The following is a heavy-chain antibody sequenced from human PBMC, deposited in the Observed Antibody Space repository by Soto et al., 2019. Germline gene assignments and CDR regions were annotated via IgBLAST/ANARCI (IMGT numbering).Heavy chain of an antibody. CDR1: GYSFTSYW. D-gene: IGHD2-2*01. CDR2: IYPGDSDT. Sequence: GESVKISCKGSGYSFTSYWIGWVRQMPGKGLEWMGIIYPGDSDTRYSPSFQGQVTISADKSISTAYLQWSSLKASDTAMYYCARRGVVVPAAIHPPYDYWGQGTLVTVSS. J-gene: IGHJ4*02. CDR3: ARRGVVVPAAIHPPYDY. V-gene: IGHV5-51*01.